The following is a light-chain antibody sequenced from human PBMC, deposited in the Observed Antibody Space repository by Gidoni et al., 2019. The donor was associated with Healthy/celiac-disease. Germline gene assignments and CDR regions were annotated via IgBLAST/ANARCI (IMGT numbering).Light chain of an antibody. J-gene: IGLJ2*01. CDR3: CSYAGSYTLV. CDR1: SSDVGGYNY. Sequence: QSALTQPRPVSGSPGQSVTISCTGTSSDVGGYNYVSWYQQHPGKAPKLMIYDVSKRPSGVPDRFSCSKSGNTASLTISGLQAEDEADYYCCSYAGSYTLVFGGGTKLTVL. CDR2: DVS. V-gene: IGLV2-11*01.